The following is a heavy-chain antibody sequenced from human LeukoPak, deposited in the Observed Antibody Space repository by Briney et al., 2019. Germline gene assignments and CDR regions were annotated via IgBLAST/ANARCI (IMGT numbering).Heavy chain of an antibody. CDR1: GGSFSGYY. CDR2: INHSGST. CDR3: ARGRRGYYGSGSYYLDY. D-gene: IGHD3-10*01. J-gene: IGHJ4*02. Sequence: PSETLSLTCAVYGGSFSGYYWSWIRQPPGKGLEWIGEINHSGSTNYNPSLKSRVTISVDTSKNQFSLKLSSVTAADTAVYYCARGRRGYYGSGSYYLDYWGQGTLVTVSS. V-gene: IGHV4-34*01.